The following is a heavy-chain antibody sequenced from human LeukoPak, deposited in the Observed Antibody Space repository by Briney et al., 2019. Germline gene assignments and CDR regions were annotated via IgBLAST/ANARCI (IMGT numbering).Heavy chain of an antibody. Sequence: SGTLSLTCTVSGGSISSYYWSWIRQPPGKGLEWIGYIYYSGSTNYNPSLKSRVTISVDTSKNQFSLKLSSVTAADTAVYYCARRVWSHFDYWGQGTLVTVSS. CDR1: GGSISSYY. V-gene: IGHV4-59*08. D-gene: IGHD3-10*01. CDR2: IYYSGST. J-gene: IGHJ4*02. CDR3: ARRVWSHFDY.